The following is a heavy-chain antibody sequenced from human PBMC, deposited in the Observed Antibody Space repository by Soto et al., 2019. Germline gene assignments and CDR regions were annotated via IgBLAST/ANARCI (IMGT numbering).Heavy chain of an antibody. Sequence: PGGSLRLSCAASGFTFDDYAMHWVRQAPGKGLEWVSGISWNSGSIGYADSVKGRFTISRDNAKNSLYLQMNSLRAEDTAVYYCARSPYYYGSGSYFSHYYGMDVWGQGTTVTVSS. CDR3: ARSPYYYGSGSYFSHYYGMDV. CDR2: ISWNSGSI. CDR1: GFTFDDYA. J-gene: IGHJ6*02. D-gene: IGHD3-10*01. V-gene: IGHV3-9*01.